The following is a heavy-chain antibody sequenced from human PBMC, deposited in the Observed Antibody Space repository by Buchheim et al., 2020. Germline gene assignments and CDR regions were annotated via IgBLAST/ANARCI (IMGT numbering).Heavy chain of an antibody. CDR2: MNPNSGNT. V-gene: IGHV1-8*01. D-gene: IGHD3-3*01. Sequence: QVQLVQSGAEVKKPGASVKVSCKASGYTFTSYDINWVRQATGQGLEWMGWMNPNSGNTGYAQKFQGRVTMTRNTSISTAYMELSSLRSEDTAVYYCARGPFLEWLFAPNRARSNTDGFDYWGQGTL. CDR1: GYTFTSYD. CDR3: ARGPFLEWLFAPNRARSNTDGFDY. J-gene: IGHJ4*02.